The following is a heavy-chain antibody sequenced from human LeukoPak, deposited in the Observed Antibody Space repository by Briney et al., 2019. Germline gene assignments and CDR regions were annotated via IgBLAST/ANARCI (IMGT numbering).Heavy chain of an antibody. CDR1: GGSISSSGYY. D-gene: IGHD2-8*01. CDR3: ARGLMVYARAGFDY. Sequence: SETLSLTCTVSGGSISSSGYYWSWIRQPPGKGLEWIGEINHSGSTNYNPSLKSRVTISVDTSKNQFSLKLSSVTAADTAVYYCARGLMVYARAGFDYWGQGTLVTVSS. CDR2: INHSGST. J-gene: IGHJ4*02. V-gene: IGHV4-39*07.